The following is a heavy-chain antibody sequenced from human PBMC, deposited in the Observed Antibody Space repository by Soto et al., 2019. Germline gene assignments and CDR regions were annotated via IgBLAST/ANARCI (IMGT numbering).Heavy chain of an antibody. Sequence: QVQLVQSGAEVKKPGASVKVSCKASGYTFTSYDINWVRQATGQGLEWMGWMNPNSGNTGYAQKFQGRVTMTRNTSMSTAYKELSSLSAEDTAGYYCASEKATGMDGWGQGTTVTVSS. CDR1: GYTFTSYD. J-gene: IGHJ6*02. CDR2: MNPNSGNT. V-gene: IGHV1-8*01. CDR3: ASEKATGMDG.